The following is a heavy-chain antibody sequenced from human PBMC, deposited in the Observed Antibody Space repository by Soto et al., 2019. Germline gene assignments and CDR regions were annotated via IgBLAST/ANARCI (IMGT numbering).Heavy chain of an antibody. J-gene: IGHJ4*02. CDR2: IYYSGST. D-gene: IGHD2-2*01. CDR3: ARQYCSSTRCYQYFDY. CDR1: GGSISSGGYY. Sequence: SETLSLTCTVSGGSISSGGYYWSWIRQHPGKGLEWTGYIYYSGSTNYNPSLKSRVTISVDTSKNQFSLKLSSVTAADTAVYYCARQYCSSTRCYQYFDYWGQGTLVTVSS. V-gene: IGHV4-61*08.